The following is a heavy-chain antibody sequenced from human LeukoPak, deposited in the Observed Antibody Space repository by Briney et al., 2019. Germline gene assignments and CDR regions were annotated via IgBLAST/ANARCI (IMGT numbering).Heavy chain of an antibody. CDR3: ARAVRGVEFAY. D-gene: IGHD3-10*01. CDR2: IYYSGST. Sequence: SETLSLTCTVSGGSISSYYWSWIRQPPGKGLEWIGYIYYSGSTNYNPSLMSRVTISLDTSKNQFSLKLSSVTAADTAVYYCARAVRGVEFAYWGQGTLVTVSS. V-gene: IGHV4-59*01. J-gene: IGHJ4*02. CDR1: GGSISSYY.